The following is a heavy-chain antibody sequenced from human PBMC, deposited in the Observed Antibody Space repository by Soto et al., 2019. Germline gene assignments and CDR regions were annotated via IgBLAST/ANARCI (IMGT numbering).Heavy chain of an antibody. CDR1: GFTFGSHC. CDR2: INSDGSST. CDR3: ARDAGEVVNVPSFDY. D-gene: IGHD2-15*01. Sequence: PGGPLSLSSGASGFTFGSHCMDWFRQAPGKGLVWVSRINSDGSSTSYADSVKGRFTISRDNAKNTLYLQMNSLRAEDTAVYYCARDAGEVVNVPSFDYWGQGTLVTVSS. V-gene: IGHV3-74*01. J-gene: IGHJ4*02.